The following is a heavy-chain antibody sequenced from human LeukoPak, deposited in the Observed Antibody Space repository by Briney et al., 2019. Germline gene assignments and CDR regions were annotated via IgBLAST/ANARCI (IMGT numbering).Heavy chain of an antibody. Sequence: GGSLRLSCAASGFTFSSYAMHWVRQAPGKGLEWVAVISYDGSNKYYADSVKGRFTISRDNSKNTLYLQMNSLRAEDTAVYYCARDLEQWLVANALDYWGQGTLVTVSS. D-gene: IGHD6-19*01. CDR3: ARDLEQWLVANALDY. V-gene: IGHV3-30-3*01. CDR2: ISYDGSNK. CDR1: GFTFSSYA. J-gene: IGHJ4*02.